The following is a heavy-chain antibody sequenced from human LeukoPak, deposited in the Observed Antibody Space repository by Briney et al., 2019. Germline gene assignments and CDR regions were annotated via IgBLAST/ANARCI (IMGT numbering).Heavy chain of an antibody. CDR3: AKEGYSYGYYFDY. CDR2: ISWNSGSI. D-gene: IGHD5-18*01. V-gene: IGHV3-9*01. CDR1: GFTFDDYA. Sequence: PGRSLRLSCAASGFTFDDYAMHWVRQAPGKGLEWVSGISWNSGSIGYADSVKGRFTISRDNAKNSLYLQMNSLRAKDTAVYYCAKEGYSYGYYFDYWGQGTLVTVSS. J-gene: IGHJ4*02.